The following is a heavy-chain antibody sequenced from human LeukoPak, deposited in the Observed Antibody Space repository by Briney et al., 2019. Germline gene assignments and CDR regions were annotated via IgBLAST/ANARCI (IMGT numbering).Heavy chain of an antibody. CDR1: GGTFSSYA. V-gene: IGHV1-69*13. Sequence: ASVKVSCKASGGTFSSYAISWVRQAPGQGLEWMGGIIPIFGTANYAQKFQGRVTITADESTSTAYMELSSLRSEDTAVYYCARVRYFDWFFPLAYWGQGTPVTVSS. CDR2: IIPIFGTA. D-gene: IGHD3-9*01. J-gene: IGHJ4*02. CDR3: ARVRYFDWFFPLAY.